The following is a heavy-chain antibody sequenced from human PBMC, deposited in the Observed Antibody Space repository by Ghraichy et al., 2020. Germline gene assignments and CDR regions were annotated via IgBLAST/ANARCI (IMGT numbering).Heavy chain of an antibody. CDR1: GGSISSYY. CDR3: ARFSLAKWEYFDY. CDR2: IYYSGST. D-gene: IGHD1-26*01. V-gene: IGHV4-59*01. Sequence: SETLSLTCTVSGGSISSYYWSWIRQPPGKRLEWIGYIYYSGSTNYNPSLKSRVTISVDTSKNQFSLKLSSVTAADTAVYYCARFSLAKWEYFDYWGQGTLVTVSS. J-gene: IGHJ4*02.